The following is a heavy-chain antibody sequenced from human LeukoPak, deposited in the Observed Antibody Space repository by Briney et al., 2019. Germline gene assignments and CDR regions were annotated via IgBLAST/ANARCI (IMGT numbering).Heavy chain of an antibody. V-gene: IGHV3-30*03. CDR2: ISYDGSNK. Sequence: GGSLRLSCAASGFTFSSYGMHWVRQAPGKGLEWVAVISYDGSNKYYADSVKGRFTISRDNAKNSLYLQMNSLRAEDTAVYYCASFLSSGYYQTWYDPWGQGTLVTVSS. J-gene: IGHJ5*02. CDR1: GFTFSSYG. CDR3: ASFLSSGYYQTWYDP. D-gene: IGHD3-22*01.